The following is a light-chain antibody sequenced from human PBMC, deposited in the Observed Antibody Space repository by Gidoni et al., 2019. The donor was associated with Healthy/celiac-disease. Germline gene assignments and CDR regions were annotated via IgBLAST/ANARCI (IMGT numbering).Light chain of an antibody. CDR3: QQYYSTPCT. CDR2: WAS. J-gene: IGKJ2*02. Sequence: DIVMPQSPDSLAVSLGERATINCKPSQSVLYSSNNKNYLAWYQQKPGQPPKLLIYWASTRESGVPDRFSGSGSGTDFTLTISSLQAEDVAVYYCQQYYSTPCTFGQGTKLEIK. V-gene: IGKV4-1*01. CDR1: QSVLYSSNNKNY.